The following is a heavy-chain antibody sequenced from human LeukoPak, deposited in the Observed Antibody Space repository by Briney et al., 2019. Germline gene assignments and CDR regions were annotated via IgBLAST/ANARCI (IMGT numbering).Heavy chain of an antibody. J-gene: IGHJ4*02. CDR3: ARQRKIAAAGTRFDY. D-gene: IGHD6-13*01. CDR1: GGSFSGYY. V-gene: IGHV4-34*01. Sequence: PSETLSLTCAVYGGSFSGYYWSWIRQPPGKGLEWIGEINHSGSTNYNPSPKSRVTTSVDTSKNQFSLKLSSVTAADTAVYYCARQRKIAAAGTRFDYWGQGTLVTVSS. CDR2: INHSGST.